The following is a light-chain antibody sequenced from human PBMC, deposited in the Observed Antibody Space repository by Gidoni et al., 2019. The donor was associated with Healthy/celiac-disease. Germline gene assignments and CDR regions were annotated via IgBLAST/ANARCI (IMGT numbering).Light chain of an antibody. CDR1: QGISSY. CDR3: QQYYSYPPYT. V-gene: IGKV1-8*01. J-gene: IGKJ2*01. CDR2: DAS. Sequence: AIRITQSPSSFSASKGDRVTITCRASQGISSYLAWYQQKPGKAPKLLIYDASNLQSGVPSRFSGSGSGTDFTLTISCLQSEDFATYYCQQYYSYPPYTFGQGTKLEIK.